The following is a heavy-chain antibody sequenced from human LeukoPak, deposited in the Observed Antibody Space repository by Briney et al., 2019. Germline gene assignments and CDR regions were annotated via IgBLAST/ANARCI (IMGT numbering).Heavy chain of an antibody. D-gene: IGHD3-22*01. V-gene: IGHV4-30-2*01. CDR3: ARVVNYYDSSGYYNGYGMDV. J-gene: IGHJ6*02. CDR2: IYHSGST. Sequence: PSETLSLTCAVSGGSISSGGYSWSWIRQPPGKGLEWIGYIYHSGSTYYNPSLKSRVTISVDRSKNQFSLKLSSVTAADTAVYYCARVVNYYDSSGYYNGYGMDVWGQGTTVTVSS. CDR1: GGSISSGGYS.